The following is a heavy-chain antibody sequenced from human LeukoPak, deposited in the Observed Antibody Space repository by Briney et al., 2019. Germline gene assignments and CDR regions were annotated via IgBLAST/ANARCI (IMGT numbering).Heavy chain of an antibody. V-gene: IGHV3-11*06. CDR3: ASSRHGPPDDY. Sequence: PGGSLRLSCAASGFTFSDYYMSWIRQAPGKGLEWVSYISSSSSYTNYADSVKGRFTISSDNAKNSLYLQMNSLRAEDTAVYYCASSRHGPPDDYWGQGTLVTVSS. D-gene: IGHD1-14*01. J-gene: IGHJ4*02. CDR2: ISSSSSYT. CDR1: GFTFSDYY.